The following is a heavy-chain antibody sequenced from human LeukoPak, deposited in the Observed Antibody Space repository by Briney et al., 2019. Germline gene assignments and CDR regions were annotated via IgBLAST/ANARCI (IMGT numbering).Heavy chain of an antibody. CDR2: IKEDGSAK. CDR3: ARDSPGYLAYDS. V-gene: IGHV3-7*04. D-gene: IGHD1-1*01. Sequence: GGSLRLSCAASGFTFSTYWMTWVRQAPGKGPEWVANIKEDGSAKYYVDSVKGRFTISRDNAKKSLYLQVNSLRAEDTAVYYCARDSPGYLAYDSWGQGTLVTVSS. CDR1: GFTFSTYW. J-gene: IGHJ4*02.